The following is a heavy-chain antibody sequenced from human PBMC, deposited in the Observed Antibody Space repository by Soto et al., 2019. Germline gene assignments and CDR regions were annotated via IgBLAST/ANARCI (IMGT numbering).Heavy chain of an antibody. V-gene: IGHV4-4*02. CDR3: GRRWGEGRVDY. Sequence: QVQLQESGPGLVKPSGTLSLTCGVSGASLGDSNWWSWVRQPPGKGLEWIAEIYHSGGTNYNSTLKGLDTISREKSRNHSSLKLSFVTAADTAVYYCGRRWGEGRVDYWGQGTLVTVSS. CDR1: GASLGDSNW. CDR2: IYHSGGT. D-gene: IGHD3-10*01. J-gene: IGHJ4*02.